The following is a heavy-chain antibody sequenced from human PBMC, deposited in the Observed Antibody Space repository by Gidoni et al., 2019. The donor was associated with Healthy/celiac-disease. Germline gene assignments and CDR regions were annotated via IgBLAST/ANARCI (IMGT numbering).Heavy chain of an antibody. CDR3: ARLIEGVAGPYGDFQH. Sequence: EVQLVQSGAEVKKPGESLKISCKGSGYSFTNYWIGWVRQMPGKGLEWMGIIYPGDSDTRYSPSFRGQVTISADKSISTAYLQWSSLKASDTAMYYCARLIEGVAGPYGDFQHWGQGTLVTVSS. V-gene: IGHV5-51*01. CDR2: IYPGDSDT. J-gene: IGHJ1*01. CDR1: GYSFTNYW. D-gene: IGHD6-19*01.